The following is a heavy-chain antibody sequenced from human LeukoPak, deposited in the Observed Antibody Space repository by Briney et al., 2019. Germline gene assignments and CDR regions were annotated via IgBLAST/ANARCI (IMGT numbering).Heavy chain of an antibody. CDR1: GFTFSSYG. J-gene: IGHJ4*02. Sequence: PGGSLRLSCVASGFTFSSYGMHWVRQAPGKGLEWVAFIRYDGSNKYYADSVKGRFTISRDNSKNTLYLQMNSLRAEDTAVHYCAKGNVGATIYWGQGTLVTVSS. D-gene: IGHD1-26*01. CDR2: IRYDGSNK. CDR3: AKGNVGATIY. V-gene: IGHV3-30*02.